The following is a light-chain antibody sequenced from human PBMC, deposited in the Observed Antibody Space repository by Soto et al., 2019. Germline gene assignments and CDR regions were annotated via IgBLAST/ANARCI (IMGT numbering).Light chain of an antibody. Sequence: EIVLTQSPGTLSLSPGERATLSCRASQSVTSNYLAWYQQKPGQTPRLLIYGASSRATGIPDRFSGSGSGTDFTLTISRLEPEDFAVYYCQQYSSSSSTFGQGTKV. J-gene: IGKJ1*01. CDR3: QQYSSSSST. CDR2: GAS. V-gene: IGKV3-20*01. CDR1: QSVTSNY.